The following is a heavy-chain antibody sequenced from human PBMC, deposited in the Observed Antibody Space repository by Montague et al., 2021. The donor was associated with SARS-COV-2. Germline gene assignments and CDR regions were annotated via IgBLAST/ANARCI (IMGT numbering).Heavy chain of an antibody. Sequence: SLRLSCAASGFTFSNYDMNWARQAPGKGPEWISYISTSAYTTSYAGSVKGRFTISRDHVKNSLYLQMNSLRVEDTAVYYCTRDYRSIVGDGLDIWGQGTKVTVSP. CDR1: GFTFSNYD. D-gene: IGHD3-16*02. CDR3: TRDYRSIVGDGLDI. CDR2: ISTSAYTT. V-gene: IGHV3-48*03. J-gene: IGHJ3*02.